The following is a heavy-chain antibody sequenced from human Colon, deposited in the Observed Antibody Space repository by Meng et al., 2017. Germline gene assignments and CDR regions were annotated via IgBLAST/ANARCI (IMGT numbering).Heavy chain of an antibody. J-gene: IGHJ4*02. CDR3: AKNGAYCLEY. CDR2: TYGSVNT. CDR1: GGSITNSNW. D-gene: IGHD2-8*02. V-gene: IGHV4-4*02. Sequence: QVPLQASGPGLVKPSGTLSLTCAVSGGSITNSNWWSWVRQPPGKGLEWIGQTYGSVNTAYNPSLKSRVTISVDKSKNQLSLTLSSVTAADTAVYYCAKNGAYCLEYWGQGILVTVSS.